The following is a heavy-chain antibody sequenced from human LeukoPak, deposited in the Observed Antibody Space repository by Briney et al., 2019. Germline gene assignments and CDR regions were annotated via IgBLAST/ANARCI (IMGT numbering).Heavy chain of an antibody. CDR1: GYSISSGYY. V-gene: IGHV4-38-2*01. Sequence: PSETLSLTCAVSGYSISSGYYWGWSRQPPGKGLEWIGSIYHSGSTYYNPSLKRRVTISGDTSKNQFSLKLSSVPAADTAVYYCARQYPYYFDYGGQGTLVTASS. D-gene: IGHD2-2*02. CDR3: ARQYPYYFDY. J-gene: IGHJ4*02. CDR2: IYHSGST.